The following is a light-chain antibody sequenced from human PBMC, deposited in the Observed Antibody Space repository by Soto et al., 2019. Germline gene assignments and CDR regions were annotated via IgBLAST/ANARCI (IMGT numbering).Light chain of an antibody. Sequence: EIVLTQSPGTLSLSPGERATLSCRASQNVTSRYLAWYQQKPGQAPRLLIFGAFSRATGLPDRFSGSGSGTDFTLTISRLEPEDFAVYYCQHYGTSHTFGQGTKLE. V-gene: IGKV3-20*01. CDR3: QHYGTSHT. CDR1: QNVTSRY. CDR2: GAF. J-gene: IGKJ2*01.